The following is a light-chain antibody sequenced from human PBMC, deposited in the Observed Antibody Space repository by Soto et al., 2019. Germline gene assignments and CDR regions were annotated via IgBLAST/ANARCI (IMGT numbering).Light chain of an antibody. CDR2: EVS. Sequence: QSALTQPASVSGSPEQSITISCTGTSSDVGGYNYVSWYQQHPGKAPKLMIYEVSNRPSGVPDRFSGSKSGTSASLAITGLQAEDEADYYCQSYDSSLSGLWVFGGGTKLTVL. CDR1: SSDVGGYNY. CDR3: QSYDSSLSGLWV. V-gene: IGLV2-14*01. J-gene: IGLJ3*02.